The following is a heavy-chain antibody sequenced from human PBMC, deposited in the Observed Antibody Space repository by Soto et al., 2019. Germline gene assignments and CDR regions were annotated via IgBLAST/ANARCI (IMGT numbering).Heavy chain of an antibody. V-gene: IGHV1-3*01. CDR2: INAGNGNT. CDR1: GYTFTSYA. Sequence: ASVKVSCKASGYTFTSYAMHWVRQAPGQRLEWMGWINAGNGNTKYSQKFQGRVTITRDTSASTAYMELSSLRSEDTAVYYCARGSIAAAGTGVYYYYYYMDVWGKGTKVTVSS. CDR3: ARGSIAAAGTGVYYYYYYMDV. J-gene: IGHJ6*03. D-gene: IGHD6-13*01.